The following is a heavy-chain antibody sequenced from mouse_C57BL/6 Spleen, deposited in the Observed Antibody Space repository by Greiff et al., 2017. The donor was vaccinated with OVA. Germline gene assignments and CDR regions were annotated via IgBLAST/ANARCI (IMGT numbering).Heavy chain of an antibody. Sequence: QLQQSGPELVKPGASVKISCKASGYTFTDYYINWVKQRPGQGLEWIGWIFPGSGSTYYNEKFTGKATLTVDKSSSTAYMLLSSLTSEDSAVYFCARQGEGNLYYAMDDWGQGTSVTVSS. J-gene: IGHJ4*01. CDR2: IFPGSGST. V-gene: IGHV1-75*01. CDR3: ARQGEGNLYYAMDD. CDR1: GYTFTDYY. D-gene: IGHD2-1*01.